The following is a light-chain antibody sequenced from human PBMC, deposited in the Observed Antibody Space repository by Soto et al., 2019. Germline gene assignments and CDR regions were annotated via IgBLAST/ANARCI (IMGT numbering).Light chain of an antibody. CDR2: DAS. Sequence: EIVLTQSPVTLSLSPGERATLSCRASQSVGSYLVWYQQKPGQAPRLIIFDASTRATDIPDRFSGSGSGTDFTLTISSLEPEDFAIYYCQQRSSWPTFGGGTRVEIK. V-gene: IGKV3-11*01. CDR1: QSVGSY. J-gene: IGKJ4*01. CDR3: QQRSSWPT.